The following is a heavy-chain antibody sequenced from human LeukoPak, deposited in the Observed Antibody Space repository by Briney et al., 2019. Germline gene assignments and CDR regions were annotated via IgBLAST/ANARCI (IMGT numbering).Heavy chain of an antibody. Sequence: GGSLRLSCAASGFTFSSYWMHWVRQAPGKGLMWVSRINSDGSTTSYADSVKGRFTISRDNAKNTLYLQMGSLRVEDTAVYYCTRINYGWGQGTLVTVSS. D-gene: IGHD3-16*01. J-gene: IGHJ4*02. CDR1: GFTFSSYW. CDR3: TRINYG. V-gene: IGHV3-74*01. CDR2: INSDGSTT.